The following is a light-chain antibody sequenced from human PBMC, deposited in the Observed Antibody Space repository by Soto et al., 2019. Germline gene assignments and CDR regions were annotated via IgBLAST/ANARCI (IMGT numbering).Light chain of an antibody. CDR1: QIISSTY. J-gene: IGKJ2*01. V-gene: IGKV3-20*01. Sequence: DIVLTQSPGTLSLSPGERATLSCRASQIISSTYLGWYQQKPGQAPRLLIYGASSRATGIPDRFSGSGSGTDFTLTIRRLEPEDFAVYYWQHYGTSLYTFGQGTKLEIK. CDR2: GAS. CDR3: QHYGTSLYT.